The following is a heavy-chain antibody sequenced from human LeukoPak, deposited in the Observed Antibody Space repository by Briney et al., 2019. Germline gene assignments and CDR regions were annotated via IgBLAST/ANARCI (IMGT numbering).Heavy chain of an antibody. D-gene: IGHD6-13*01. J-gene: IGHJ4*02. Sequence: PSGTLSLTCTVSGGSISSGSYYWSWIRQHAGKGLEWIGRIYTSGSSNYNPSVKSRVTISVDTSKNQFSLKLSSVTAADTAVYYCARGQGAATYISSWYPTPYYFDYWGQGTLVTVSS. CDR3: ARGQGAATYISSWYPTPYYFDY. CDR2: IYTSGSS. CDR1: GGSISSGSYY. V-gene: IGHV4-61*02.